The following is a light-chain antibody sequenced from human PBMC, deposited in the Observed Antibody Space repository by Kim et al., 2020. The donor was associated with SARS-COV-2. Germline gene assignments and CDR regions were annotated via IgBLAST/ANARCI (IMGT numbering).Light chain of an antibody. CDR2: DAS. CDR3: QQYDNIPHT. J-gene: IGKJ2*01. CDR1: QDIRNH. Sequence: DVQMTQSPPSLSASVGDRVTITCQASQDIRNHLNWYLQKPGKAPNLLIYDASNLETGVPSRFSGSGSGTDFTYTISTLQPEDIATYFCQQYDNIPHTFGQGTKVEI. V-gene: IGKV1-33*01.